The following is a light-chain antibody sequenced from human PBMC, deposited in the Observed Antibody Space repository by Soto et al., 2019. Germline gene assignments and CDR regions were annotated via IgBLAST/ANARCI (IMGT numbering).Light chain of an antibody. J-gene: IGLJ2*01. CDR2: GNS. Sequence: QSVLTQPPSVSGSPGQRVTISYTGSSSNIGAGYDVHWYQQLPGTAPKLLIYGNSNRPSGVPDRFSGSKSGTSASLAITGLQAEDEADYHCQSYDSSLSGGVFGGGTKLTVL. V-gene: IGLV1-40*01. CDR3: QSYDSSLSGGV. CDR1: SSNIGAGYD.